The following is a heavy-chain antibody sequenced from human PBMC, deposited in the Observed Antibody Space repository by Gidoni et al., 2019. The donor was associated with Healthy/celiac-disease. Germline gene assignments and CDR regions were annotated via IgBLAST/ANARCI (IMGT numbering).Heavy chain of an antibody. D-gene: IGHD6-13*01. V-gene: IGHV3-7*03. Sequence: NIKQDGSEKYYVDSVKGRFTISRDNAKNSLYLQMNSLRAEDTAVYYCARDLSDGTIAAAGNLDYWGQGTLVTVSS. CDR2: IKQDGSEK. J-gene: IGHJ4*02. CDR3: ARDLSDGTIAAAGNLDY.